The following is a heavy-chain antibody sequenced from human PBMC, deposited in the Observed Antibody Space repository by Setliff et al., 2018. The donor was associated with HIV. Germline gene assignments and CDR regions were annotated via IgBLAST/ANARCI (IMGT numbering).Heavy chain of an antibody. Sequence: RASVKVSCKASAYTFTSYYMHWVRQAPGQGLEWMGIINPSGGSTSYAQKFQGRVTMTRNTSISTAYMELSSLRSEDTAVYYCARGAWDSSGYYYWFDPWGQGTLVTVSS. CDR1: AYTFTSYY. V-gene: IGHV1-46*01. CDR3: ARGAWDSSGYYYWFDP. D-gene: IGHD3-22*01. J-gene: IGHJ5*02. CDR2: INPSGGST.